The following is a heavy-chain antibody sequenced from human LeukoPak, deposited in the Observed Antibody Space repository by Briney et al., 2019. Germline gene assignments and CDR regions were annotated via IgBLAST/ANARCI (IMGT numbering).Heavy chain of an antibody. J-gene: IGHJ4*02. D-gene: IGHD6-13*01. CDR1: GGSFSGYY. CDR3: ARGVGSNQSSSSWINFDY. Sequence: SETLSRTCAVYGGSFSGYYWSWIRQPPGKGLEWIGEINHSGSTNYNPSLKSRVTISVDTSKNQFSLKLSSVTAADTAVYYCARGVGSNQSSSSWINFDYWGQGTLVTVSS. CDR2: INHSGST. V-gene: IGHV4-34*01.